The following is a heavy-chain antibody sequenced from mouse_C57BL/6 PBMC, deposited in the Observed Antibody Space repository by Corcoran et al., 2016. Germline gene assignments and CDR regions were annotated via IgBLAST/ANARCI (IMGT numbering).Heavy chain of an antibody. CDR1: GYTFTTYG. CDR3: ARQPITTVVYWYFDV. V-gene: IGHV9-3*01. CDR2: INTYSGVP. D-gene: IGHD1-1*01. Sequence: QTLLVQSGPALKKPGETVKISCKASGYTFTTYGMSWVKQAPGKGLKWMGWINTYSGVPTYADDFKGRFAFSLETSTSTAYLQINNLKNEDTATYFCARQPITTVVYWYFDVGGTGTTVTVSS. J-gene: IGHJ1*03.